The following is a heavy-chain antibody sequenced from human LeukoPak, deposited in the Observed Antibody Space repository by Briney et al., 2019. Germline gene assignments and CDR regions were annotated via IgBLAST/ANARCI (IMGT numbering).Heavy chain of an antibody. V-gene: IGHV3-53*01. Sequence: GGSLRLSCAASGFTVSSNYMSWVRQAPGKGLEWVSVIYSGGSTYYADSVKGRSTISRDNSKNTLYLQMNSLRAEDTAVYYCARGFIAAAGTSDYWGQGTLVTVSS. CDR2: IYSGGST. J-gene: IGHJ4*02. D-gene: IGHD6-13*01. CDR1: GFTVSSNY. CDR3: ARGFIAAAGTSDY.